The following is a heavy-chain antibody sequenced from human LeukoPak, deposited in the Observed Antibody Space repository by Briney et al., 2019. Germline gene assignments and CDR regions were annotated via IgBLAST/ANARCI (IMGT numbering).Heavy chain of an antibody. CDR2: IYTSGST. CDR1: GGSISSGSYY. D-gene: IGHD3-22*01. Sequence: SQTLSLTCTVSGGSISSGSYYWSWIRQPAGKGLEWIGRIYTSGSTNYNPSLKSRVTISVDTSKNQFSLKLSSVTAADTAVNYCARDFAYYYDSSGYYRVPLGWFDPWGQGTLVTVSS. J-gene: IGHJ5*02. V-gene: IGHV4-61*02. CDR3: ARDFAYYYDSSGYYRVPLGWFDP.